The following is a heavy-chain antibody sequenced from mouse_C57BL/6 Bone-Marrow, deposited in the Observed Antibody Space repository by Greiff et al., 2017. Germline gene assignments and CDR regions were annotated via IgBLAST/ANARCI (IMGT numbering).Heavy chain of an antibody. Sequence: VQLQQPGAELVMPGASVKLSCKASGYTFTSYWMHWVKQRPGQGLEWIGEIDPSDSYTNYNQKFKGKSTLTVDKSSSTAYMQLSSLTSEDSAVYYCARETTVVATGYFDVWGTGTTVTVSS. D-gene: IGHD1-1*01. CDR1: GYTFTSYW. J-gene: IGHJ1*03. CDR3: ARETTVVATGYFDV. CDR2: IDPSDSYT. V-gene: IGHV1-69*01.